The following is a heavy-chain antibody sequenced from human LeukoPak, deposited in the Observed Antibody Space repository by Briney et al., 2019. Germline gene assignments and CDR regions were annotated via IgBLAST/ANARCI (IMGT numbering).Heavy chain of an antibody. D-gene: IGHD5-24*01. CDR1: GGSISSYY. J-gene: IGHJ4*02. CDR3: ARDATRDGYNFIGY. CDR2: IYYSGST. V-gene: IGHV4-59*01. Sequence: SETLSLTCTVSGGSISSYYWSWIRRPPGKGLEWIGYIYYSGSTNYNPSLKSRVTISVDTSKNQFSLKLSSVTAADTAVYYCARDATRDGYNFIGYWGQGTLVTVSS.